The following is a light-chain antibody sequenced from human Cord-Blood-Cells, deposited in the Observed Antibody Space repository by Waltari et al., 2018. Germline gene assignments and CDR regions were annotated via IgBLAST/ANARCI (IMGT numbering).Light chain of an antibody. V-gene: IGKV1-39*01. Sequence: DIQMTQSPSSLSASVGDRVTITCRASQSISSSLNWYQQKPGKAPKLLIYAASSLQSGVPSRFSGSGSGTDFTLTISSLQPEDVATYYCQQSYSTLYSFGQGTKLEIK. J-gene: IGKJ2*03. CDR3: QQSYSTLYS. CDR2: AAS. CDR1: QSISSS.